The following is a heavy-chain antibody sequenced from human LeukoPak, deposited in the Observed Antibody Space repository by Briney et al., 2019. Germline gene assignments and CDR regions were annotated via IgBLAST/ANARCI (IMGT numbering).Heavy chain of an antibody. D-gene: IGHD3-9*01. J-gene: IGHJ4*02. CDR1: GFTFDDYG. Sequence: PGGSLRLSCAASGFTFDDYGMSWVRQAPGKGLEWVSGINWNGGSKVYADSVKGRFTISRDNAKNYLYLQMKSLRAEDTALYYCARGHSEAYYDILTALIFFDYWGQGTLVTVSS. CDR3: ARGHSEAYYDILTALIFFDY. V-gene: IGHV3-20*04. CDR2: INWNGGSK.